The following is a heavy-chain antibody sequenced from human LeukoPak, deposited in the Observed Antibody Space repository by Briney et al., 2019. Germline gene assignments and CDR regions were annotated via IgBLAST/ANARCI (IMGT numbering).Heavy chain of an antibody. V-gene: IGHV3-74*01. J-gene: IGHJ6*02. CDR3: ARRGTGHGMDV. CDR2: INNDGSSA. CDR1: GFIFKNYW. D-gene: IGHD1-1*01. Sequence: GGSLRLSCAASGFIFKNYWIYWVRQLPGKGLVWVSRINNDGSSASYVDSVKGRFTISRDNAKNTLFLQMNSLRAEDTAVYYCARRGTGHGMDVWGQGTTVIVSS.